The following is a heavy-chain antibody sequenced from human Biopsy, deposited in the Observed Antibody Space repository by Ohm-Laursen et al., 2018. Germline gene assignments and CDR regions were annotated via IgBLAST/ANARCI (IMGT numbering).Heavy chain of an antibody. CDR1: GGSISNNNYY. CDR3: ARDYDTSGYYYVS. V-gene: IGHV4-39*01. J-gene: IGHJ5*02. Sequence: GTLSLTCTVSGGSISNNNYYWGWIRQPPGKGLEWIGSIFYRGSTHYKPSLKSRVNISVDTSKNQFSLKLNCVTAADTAVYYCARDYDTSGYYYVSWGQGTLVTVSS. D-gene: IGHD3-22*01. CDR2: IFYRGST.